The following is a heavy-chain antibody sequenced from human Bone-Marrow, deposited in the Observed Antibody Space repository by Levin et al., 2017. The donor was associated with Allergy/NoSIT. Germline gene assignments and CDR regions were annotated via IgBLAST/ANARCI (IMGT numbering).Heavy chain of an antibody. J-gene: IGHJ6*02. CDR2: MNPKSGTT. V-gene: IGHV1-8*01. CDR1: GYTFTDYD. Sequence: ASVKVSCEASGYTFTDYDINWLRQANGQGFEWMGWMNPKSGTTGSAQKFQGRLSLTRNTSISTAYMELSSLTSEDTAVYYCARRDRITTYGVVPNGMDVWGQGTTVAVSS. CDR3: ARRDRITTYGVVPNGMDV. D-gene: IGHD3-3*01.